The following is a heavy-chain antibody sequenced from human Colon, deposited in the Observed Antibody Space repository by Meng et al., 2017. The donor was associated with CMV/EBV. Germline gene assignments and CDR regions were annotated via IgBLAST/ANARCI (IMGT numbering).Heavy chain of an antibody. D-gene: IGHD3/OR15-3a*01. CDR3: ARGIGGRAPLDV. Sequence: SETLSLTCTVSGDSLSPHYWSWTRQSPGKGLEWIGFIHDSGSTIYNPSLQRRVTISVDTSKNQFSLQLNSVTAADTAIYYCARGIGGRAPLDVWGQGTLVTVSS. CDR1: GDSLSPHY. CDR2: IHDSGST. V-gene: IGHV4-59*11. J-gene: IGHJ4*02.